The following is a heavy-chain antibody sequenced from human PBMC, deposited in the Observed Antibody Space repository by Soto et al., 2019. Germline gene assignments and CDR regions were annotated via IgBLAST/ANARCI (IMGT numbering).Heavy chain of an antibody. CDR3: ARDLRDDYGDDAFDI. J-gene: IGHJ3*02. CDR1: SGSISSSNW. V-gene: IGHV4-4*02. CDR2: IYHSGST. Sequence: QVQLQESGPGLVKPSGTLSLTCAVSSGSISSSNWWSWVRQPPGKGLEWIGEIYHSGSTNYNPSLKSRVTISVDKSKNQFSLKLSSVTAADTAVYYCARDLRDDYGDDAFDIWGQGTMVTVSS. D-gene: IGHD4-17*01.